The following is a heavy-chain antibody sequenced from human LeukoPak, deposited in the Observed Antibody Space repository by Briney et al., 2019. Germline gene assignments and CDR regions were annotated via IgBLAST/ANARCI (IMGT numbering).Heavy chain of an antibody. CDR1: GFTFSSYG. J-gene: IGHJ4*02. Sequence: HPGGSLRLSCAASGFTFSSYGMHWVRQAPGKGLEWVAFIRYDGSNKYYADSVKGRFTISRDNSKNTLYLQMNSLRAEDTAVYYCAKDGVGYYDSSGYYPLWGQGTLVTVSS. D-gene: IGHD3-22*01. CDR3: AKDGVGYYDSSGYYPL. V-gene: IGHV3-30*02. CDR2: IRYDGSNK.